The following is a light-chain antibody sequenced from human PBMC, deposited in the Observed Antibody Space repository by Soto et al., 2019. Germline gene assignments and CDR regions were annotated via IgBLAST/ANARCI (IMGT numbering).Light chain of an antibody. Sequence: EIVLTQSPGTLSLSPGERATLSCRASQSVSSSYLTWYQQRPGQAPRLLIYDASSRAAGIPDRFSGSGSGTDFTLTISRLEPEDFAVYYCHHYGSSPHTFGQGTKVEIK. CDR1: QSVSSSY. V-gene: IGKV3-20*01. J-gene: IGKJ2*01. CDR3: HHYGSSPHT. CDR2: DAS.